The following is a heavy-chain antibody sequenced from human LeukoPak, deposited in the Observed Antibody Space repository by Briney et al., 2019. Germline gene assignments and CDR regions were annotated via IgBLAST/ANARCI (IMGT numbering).Heavy chain of an antibody. CDR1: GGSISSSSYY. J-gene: IGHJ6*03. Sequence: SETLSLTCTVPGGSISSSSYYWGWIRQPPGKGLEWIGSIYYSGSTYYNPSLKSRVTISVDTSKNQFSLKLSSVTAADTAVYYCARLVSGLLWFGEPYYYHYYMDVWGKGTTVTISS. V-gene: IGHV4-39*01. D-gene: IGHD3-10*01. CDR2: IYYSGST. CDR3: ARLVSGLLWFGEPYYYHYYMDV.